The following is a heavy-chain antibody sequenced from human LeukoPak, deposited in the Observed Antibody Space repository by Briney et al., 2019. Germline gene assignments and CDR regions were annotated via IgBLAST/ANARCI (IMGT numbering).Heavy chain of an antibody. CDR2: ISSSSSYI. CDR3: ARDAIGDYDILTGYGDY. D-gene: IGHD3-9*01. V-gene: IGHV3-21*01. CDR1: GFTFSSYS. Sequence: GGSLRLSCAASGFTFSSYSMNWVRQAPGKGLEWVSSISSSSSYIYYADSVKGRFTISRDNAKNSLYLQMNSLRAEDMAVYYCARDAIGDYDILTGYGDYWGQGTLVTVSS. J-gene: IGHJ4*02.